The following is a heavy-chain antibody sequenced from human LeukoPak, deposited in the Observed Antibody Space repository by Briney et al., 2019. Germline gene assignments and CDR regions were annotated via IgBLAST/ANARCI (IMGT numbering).Heavy chain of an antibody. J-gene: IGHJ3*02. V-gene: IGHV3-74*01. CDR2: INSDGSST. D-gene: IGHD4-17*01. CDR3: TRGDYGAYGYDAFDI. CDR1: GFTFRNYW. Sequence: GGSLRLSCAASGFTFRNYWMHWVRQAPGKGLVWVSRINSDGSSTSYADSVKGRFTISRDNAKNTSYLQMNSLRAEDTAMYYCTRGDYGAYGYDAFDIWGQGTMVTVSS.